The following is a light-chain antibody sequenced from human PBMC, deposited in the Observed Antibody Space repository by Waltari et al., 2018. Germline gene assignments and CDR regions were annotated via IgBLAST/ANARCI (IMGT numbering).Light chain of an antibody. Sequence: EIVLTQSPGTLSLSPGERATLSCRASQSIGRYLVWYQQKPGQAPRLLIYGASSRAAGLPDRFSGSGSGTDFSLTISRREPEDFAVYYCQNHERLPAVFGQGTKVEIK. V-gene: IGKV3-20*01. J-gene: IGKJ1*01. CDR1: QSIGRY. CDR3: QNHERLPAV. CDR2: GAS.